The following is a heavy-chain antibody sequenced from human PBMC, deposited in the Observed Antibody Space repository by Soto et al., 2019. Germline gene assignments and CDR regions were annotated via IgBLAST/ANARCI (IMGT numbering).Heavy chain of an antibody. CDR2: IIPVFGTT. J-gene: IGHJ4*02. CDR1: GGTLNSYT. CDR3: SISNSYGRGDF. D-gene: IGHD4-17*01. V-gene: IGHV1-69*01. Sequence: VQLVQSGAEVKKPGSSVRVSCKASGGTLNSYTISWVRQAPGQGLEWMGGIIPVFGTTDYAQKFQGRVTITAAQSTCTADLDLFSLRSVDTAIYYCSISNSYGRGDFWGQGTLVTVSS.